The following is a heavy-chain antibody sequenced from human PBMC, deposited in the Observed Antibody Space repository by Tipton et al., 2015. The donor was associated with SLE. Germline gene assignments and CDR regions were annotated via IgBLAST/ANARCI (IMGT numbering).Heavy chain of an antibody. J-gene: IGHJ6*03. Sequence: TLSLTCAVYGGSFSGYYWSWIRQSPGKGLEWIGDINHSGSTNYNPSLKSRVTISVDTSKNQVSLRLSSVTAADTAVYYCARAPGLERSYYYYYYMDVWGKGTTVTVSS. CDR2: INHSGST. CDR1: GGSFSGYY. CDR3: ARAPGLERSYYYYYYMDV. D-gene: IGHD1-1*01. V-gene: IGHV4-34*01.